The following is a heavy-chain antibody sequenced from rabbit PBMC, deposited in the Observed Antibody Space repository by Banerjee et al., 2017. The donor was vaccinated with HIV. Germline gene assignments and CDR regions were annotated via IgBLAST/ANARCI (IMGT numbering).Heavy chain of an antibody. J-gene: IGHJ4*01. V-gene: IGHV1S45*01. Sequence: QEQLVESGGGLVQPEGSLTLTCTASGLSFSSNYWLCWVRQAPGKGLEWIACIDAGVIDSTYYASWVNGRFTISKTSSTTVTLQMTSLTAADTATYFCAREGGVGYGSAAALDLWGPGTLVTVS. CDR3: AREGGVGYGSAAALDL. CDR2: IDAGVIDST. D-gene: IGHD6-1*01. CDR1: GLSFSSNYW.